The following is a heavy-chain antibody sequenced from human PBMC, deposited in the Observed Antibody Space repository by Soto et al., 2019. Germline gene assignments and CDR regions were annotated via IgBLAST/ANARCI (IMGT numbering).Heavy chain of an antibody. CDR2: INPHGGST. D-gene: IGHD3-3*01. Sequence: ASVKVSCKAPGDTFTSYYLNWVRQAPGQGLEWMGVINPHGGSTKYAQKFQGRITMTRDTSRSTVYMELSSLRSDDTAIYYCARSSGGNFGIIIEGSNWFDPSGQGTLVTVSS. CDR3: ARSSGGNFGIIIEGSNWFDP. V-gene: IGHV1-46*01. CDR1: GDTFTSYY. J-gene: IGHJ5*02.